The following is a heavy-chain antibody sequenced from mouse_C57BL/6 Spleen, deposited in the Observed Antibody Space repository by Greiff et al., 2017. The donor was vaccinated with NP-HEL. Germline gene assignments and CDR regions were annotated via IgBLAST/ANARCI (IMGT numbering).Heavy chain of an antibody. Sequence: EVNVVESGGGLVKPGGSLKLSCAASGFTFSDYGMHWVRQAPEKGLEWVAYISSGSSTIYYADTVKGRFTISRDNAKNTLFLQMTSLRSEDTAMYYCARPYYGSSWNAMDYWGQGTSVTVSS. CDR2: ISSGSSTI. V-gene: IGHV5-17*01. CDR1: GFTFSDYG. D-gene: IGHD1-1*01. CDR3: ARPYYGSSWNAMDY. J-gene: IGHJ4*01.